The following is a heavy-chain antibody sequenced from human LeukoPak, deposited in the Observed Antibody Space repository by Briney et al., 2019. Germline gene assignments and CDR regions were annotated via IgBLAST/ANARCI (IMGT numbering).Heavy chain of an antibody. CDR3: ARNLGYDILTGYLYYVDV. V-gene: IGHV1-2*02. J-gene: IGHJ6*03. CDR1: GYTFTGYY. CDR2: INPNSGGT. Sequence: ASVKVSCKASGYTFTGYYMHWVRQAPGQGLEWMGWINPNSGGTNYAQKFQGRVTMTRDTSISTAYMELSRLRSDDTAVYYCARNLGYDILTGYLYYVDVWGKGTTVTISS. D-gene: IGHD3-9*01.